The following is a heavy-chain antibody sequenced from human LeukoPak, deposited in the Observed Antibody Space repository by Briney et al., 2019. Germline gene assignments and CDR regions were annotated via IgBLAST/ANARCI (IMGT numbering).Heavy chain of an antibody. D-gene: IGHD3-10*01. V-gene: IGHV3-30*02. CDR3: AKDQPWFGELVGLFDY. CDR1: GFTSSSYG. J-gene: IGHJ4*02. Sequence: PGGSLRLSCAASGFTSSSYGMHWVRQAPGKGLEWVAFIRYDGSNKYYADSVKGRFTISRGNSKNTLYLHVNSLRPEDTAVYYCAKDQPWFGELVGLFDYWGQGTLVTVSS. CDR2: IRYDGSNK.